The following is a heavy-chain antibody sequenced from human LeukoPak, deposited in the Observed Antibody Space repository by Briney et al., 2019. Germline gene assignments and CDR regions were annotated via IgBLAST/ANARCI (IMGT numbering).Heavy chain of an antibody. CDR1: GFTFSSYA. Sequence: GGSLRLSCTASGFTFSSYAMNWVRQAPGKGLEWVAVISYDGSNKYYADSVKGRFTISRDNSKNTLYLQMNSLRAEDTAVYYCARGTYYYGSGSRLTGLFDYWGQGTLVTVSS. D-gene: IGHD3-10*01. J-gene: IGHJ4*02. V-gene: IGHV3-30-3*01. CDR2: ISYDGSNK. CDR3: ARGTYYYGSGSRLTGLFDY.